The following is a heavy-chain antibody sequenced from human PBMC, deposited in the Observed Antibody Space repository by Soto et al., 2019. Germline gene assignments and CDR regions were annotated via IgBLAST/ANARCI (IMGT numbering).Heavy chain of an antibody. CDR3: AKGGATKDY. D-gene: IGHD1-26*01. V-gene: IGHV1-46*01. CDR2: FTLIFGTT. CDR1: GYTFTSQN. Sequence: ASVKVSCKASGYTFTSQNMHWVRQAPGQGLEWMGLFTLIFGTTTYAKNFQGRVTFTADESTSTAYMELSSLRSEDTAVYYCAKGGATKDYWGQGTLVTVSS. J-gene: IGHJ4*01.